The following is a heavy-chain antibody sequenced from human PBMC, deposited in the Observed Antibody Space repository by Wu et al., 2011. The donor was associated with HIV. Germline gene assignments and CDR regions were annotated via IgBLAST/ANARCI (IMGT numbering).Heavy chain of an antibody. J-gene: IGHJ4*02. V-gene: IGHV1-69*01. Sequence: QVQLVQSGAEVKTPGSSVKVSCKASGGNFINYAISWVRQAPGQGLEWMGGIIPIFRTANYAQKFQGRVTITTDDSTSTAFMELSSLRSNDTAVYYCASAAMTTIRFFDHHYFDCWAREPWSPSPQ. CDR3: ASAAMTTIRFFDHHYFDC. D-gene: IGHD5-24*01. CDR2: IIPIFRTA. CDR1: GGNFINYA.